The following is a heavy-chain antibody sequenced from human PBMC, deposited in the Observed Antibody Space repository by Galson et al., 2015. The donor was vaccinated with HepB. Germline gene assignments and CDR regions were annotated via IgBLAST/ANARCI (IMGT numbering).Heavy chain of an antibody. V-gene: IGHV3-23*01. CDR3: AKDSTMVTLGWFDS. Sequence: SLRLSCAASGFTFRRYALSWVRQAPGKGLEWVSFISGSGEYTYYPDSVKGRFTISRDSSKNTLYLQMNSLRAEDTAIYYCAKDSTMVTLGWFDSWGQGTLVTVSS. CDR1: GFTFRRYA. J-gene: IGHJ5*01. D-gene: IGHD5-18*01. CDR2: ISGSGEYT.